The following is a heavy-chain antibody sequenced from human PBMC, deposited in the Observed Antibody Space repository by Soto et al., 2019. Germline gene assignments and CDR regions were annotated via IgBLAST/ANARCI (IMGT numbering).Heavy chain of an antibody. CDR3: ATERLTSPTLLRFLEWLPTFDP. V-gene: IGHV1-24*01. Sequence: ASVKVSCKVSAYTLTELSMHWVRQAPGKGLEWMGGFDPEDGETIYAQKFQGRVTMTEDTSTDTAYMELSSLRSEDTAVYYCATERLTSPTLLRFLEWLPTFDPWGQGTLVTVSS. CDR1: AYTLTELS. D-gene: IGHD3-3*01. J-gene: IGHJ5*02. CDR2: FDPEDGET.